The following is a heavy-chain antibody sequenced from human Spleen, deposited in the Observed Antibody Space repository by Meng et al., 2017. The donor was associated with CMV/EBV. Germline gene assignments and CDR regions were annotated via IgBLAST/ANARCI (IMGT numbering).Heavy chain of an antibody. J-gene: IGHJ5*02. CDR2: VSSSSNFI. Sequence: FSYYRINWSREGLKEGVKWISSVSSSSNFICNEDSVKGRFIISRDNAKNSLYLQMRSLRVEDAAVYYCAQDRESAGGHLLYTKWFDPWGQGTLVTVSS. V-gene: IGHV3-21*01. CDR1: FSYYR. D-gene: IGHD1-1*01. CDR3: AQDRESAGGHLLYTKWFDP.